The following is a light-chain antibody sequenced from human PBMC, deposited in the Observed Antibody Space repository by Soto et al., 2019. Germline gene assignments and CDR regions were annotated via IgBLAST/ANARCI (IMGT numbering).Light chain of an antibody. CDR3: QQYNNWPPLT. V-gene: IGKV3-15*01. Sequence: EVVMTQSPATLFVSPGERATLSCRASQSVGSKLAWYQQKPGQAPRLLIFDAFTRATGIPARFSGSGSGTEFTLFISSLQSEDFAVYYCQQYNNWPPLTFGGGTKVEI. CDR2: DAF. J-gene: IGKJ4*01. CDR1: QSVGSK.